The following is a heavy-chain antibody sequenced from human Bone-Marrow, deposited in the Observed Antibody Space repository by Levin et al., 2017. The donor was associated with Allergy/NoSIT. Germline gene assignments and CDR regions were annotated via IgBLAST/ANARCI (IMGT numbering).Heavy chain of an antibody. CDR3: TTDPPQYSHYVWGSPTFI. CDR1: GFIFSKAW. D-gene: IGHD3-16*01. J-gene: IGHJ4*02. Sequence: RPGGSLRLSCAASGFIFSKAWMSWVRQAPGKGLEWIGRIRSKTDGGTTDYAAPVKGRFTISRDDSKNTLYLQMNSLKTGDTGVYYCTTDPPQYSHYVWGSPTFIWGQGTLVTVSS. CDR2: IRSKTDGGTT. V-gene: IGHV3-15*01.